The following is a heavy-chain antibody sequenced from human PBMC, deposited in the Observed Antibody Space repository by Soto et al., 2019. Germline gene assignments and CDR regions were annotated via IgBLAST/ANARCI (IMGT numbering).Heavy chain of an antibody. CDR1: GGTFSSYA. V-gene: IGHV1-69*12. J-gene: IGHJ6*02. D-gene: IGHD5-18*01. Sequence: QVQLVQSGAEVKKPGSSVKVSCKASGGTFSSYAISWVRQAPGQGLEGMGGIIPIFGTANYAQKFQGRVTITADESTSTAYMELSSLSSEDTAVYYCARDDVDTAMPYGMDVWGQGTTVTVSS. CDR2: IIPIFGTA. CDR3: ARDDVDTAMPYGMDV.